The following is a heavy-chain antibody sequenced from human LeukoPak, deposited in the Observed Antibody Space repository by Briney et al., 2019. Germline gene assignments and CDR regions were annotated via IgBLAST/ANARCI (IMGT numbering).Heavy chain of an antibody. V-gene: IGHV3-48*03. D-gene: IGHD1-26*01. CDR3: AREGGYYLSSIDY. CDR1: GFTFSSYE. Sequence: GGSLRLSCAASGFTFSSYEMNWVRQAPGRGLEWVSYISSTATTMHYADSVMGRFTISRDNAKKSLYLQMNSLRAEDTAVYYCAREGGYYLSSIDYWGQGTLVTVSS. CDR2: ISSTATTM. J-gene: IGHJ4*02.